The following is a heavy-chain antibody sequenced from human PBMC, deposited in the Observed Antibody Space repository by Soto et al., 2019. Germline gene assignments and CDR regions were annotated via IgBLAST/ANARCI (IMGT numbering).Heavy chain of an antibody. CDR3: ARNIRVVTNKKYYYYHYVRDV. CDR1: GGSVSSGSYY. CDR2: IYYSGGT. Sequence: SETLSLTCTVSGGSVSSGSYYWSWIRQSPGKGLEWIGYIYYSGGTNYNPSLKSRVTISVDTSKNQFSLKLSSVTAADTAVYYCARNIRVVTNKKYYYYHYVRDVWGQGPTVPVS. D-gene: IGHD2-21*01. J-gene: IGHJ6*02. V-gene: IGHV4-61*01.